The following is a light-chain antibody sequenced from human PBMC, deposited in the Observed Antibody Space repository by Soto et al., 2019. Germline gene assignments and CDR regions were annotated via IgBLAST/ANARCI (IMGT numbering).Light chain of an antibody. J-gene: IGLJ1*01. CDR2: EGH. V-gene: IGLV2-23*01. CDR1: SGYVGTYSL. Sequence: QSVLAQPASVSGSPGQSITISCTGASGYVGTYSLVSWYQQHPGKAPKVVIYEGHKRPSGVPDRFSGSTSVNTASLTISGLQTHDEAAYYCCLYLGATTYVFGTGTKVTVL. CDR3: CLYLGATTYV.